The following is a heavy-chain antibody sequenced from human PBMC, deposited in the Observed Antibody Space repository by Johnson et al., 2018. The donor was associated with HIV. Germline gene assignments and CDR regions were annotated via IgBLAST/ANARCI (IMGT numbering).Heavy chain of an antibody. J-gene: IGHJ3*02. D-gene: IGHD3-3*01. Sequence: QLVESGGGLVQPGRSLRLSCAASGFTFDDYAMHWVRQAPGKGLEWVSGISWNSGSIGYADSVKGRFTISRDNSKNTLYLKMNSLRAEDTAVYYCRGDDFWSGPDAFDIWGQGTMVTVSS. V-gene: IGHV3-9*01. CDR3: RGDDFWSGPDAFDI. CDR2: ISWNSGSI. CDR1: GFTFDDYA.